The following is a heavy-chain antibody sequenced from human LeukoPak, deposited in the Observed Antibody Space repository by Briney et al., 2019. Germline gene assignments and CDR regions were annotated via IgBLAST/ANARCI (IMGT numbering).Heavy chain of an antibody. Sequence: SETLSLTCTVSGGSISSSSYYWGWIRQPPGKGLEWIGEIFHSGRTNYNPSLKSRVTISVDTSKNQFSLKLSSVTAADTAVYYCARVMVRLWFGDGAFDIWGQGTMVTVSS. D-gene: IGHD3-10*01. J-gene: IGHJ3*02. V-gene: IGHV4-39*07. CDR2: IFHSGRT. CDR3: ARVMVRLWFGDGAFDI. CDR1: GGSISSSSYY.